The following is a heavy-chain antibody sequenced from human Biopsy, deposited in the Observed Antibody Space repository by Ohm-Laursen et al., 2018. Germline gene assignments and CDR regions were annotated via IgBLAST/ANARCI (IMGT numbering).Heavy chain of an antibody. Sequence: SLRLSCTASGFMFSSYGMHWVRQAPGKGLEWVAVTYYDGLNKEYADSVKGRFTISRDNSKNTLFLRMNSLRAEDTAVYYCARDGIVVVPAAFHLDNWGPGTLVTVSS. D-gene: IGHD2-2*01. CDR1: GFMFSSYG. CDR3: ARDGIVVVPAAFHLDN. CDR2: TYYDGLNK. V-gene: IGHV3-33*01. J-gene: IGHJ4*02.